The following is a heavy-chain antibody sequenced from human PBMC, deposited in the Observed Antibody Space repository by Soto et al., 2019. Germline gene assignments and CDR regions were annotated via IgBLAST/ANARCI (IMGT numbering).Heavy chain of an antibody. CDR1: WYTLPRYY. D-gene: IGHD3-10*01. CDR2: MEPQRGKK. J-gene: IGHJ4*02. CDR3: ARGRWVRGVIDLIDY. V-gene: IGHV1-8*01. Sequence: APVEVSCQASWYTLPRYYINWGRQATGQRAEGKGRMEPQRGKKGYAQKFQGRVTMTRNTSISTAYMELSSLRSEDTAVYYCARGRWVRGVIDLIDYWGQGTLITVSS.